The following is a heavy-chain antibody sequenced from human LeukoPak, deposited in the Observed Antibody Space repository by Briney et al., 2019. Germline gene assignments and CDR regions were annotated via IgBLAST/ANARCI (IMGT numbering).Heavy chain of an antibody. CDR3: ARGRSTARWLGSYFDY. D-gene: IGHD6-19*01. J-gene: IGHJ4*02. CDR1: GGSFSGYY. V-gene: IGHV4-34*01. CDR2: INHSGST. Sequence: SETLSLTCAVYGGSFSGYYWSWIRQPPGKGLEWIGEINHSGSTNYNPSLKSRVTISVDTSKNQFSLKLSSVTAADTAVYYCARGRSTARWLGSYFDYWGQGTLVTVSS.